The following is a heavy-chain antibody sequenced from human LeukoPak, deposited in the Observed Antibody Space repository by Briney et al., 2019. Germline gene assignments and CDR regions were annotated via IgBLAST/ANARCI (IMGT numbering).Heavy chain of an antibody. CDR2: IIPIFGTA. D-gene: IGHD4-11*01. CDR1: GGTFSRYA. V-gene: IGHV1-69*05. CDR3: ARDGAVTTDYYYYYMDV. J-gene: IGHJ6*03. Sequence: SVKVSCKASGGTFSRYAIRWVRQAPGQGLEWMGGIIPIFGTANYAQKFQGRVTITTDESTSTAYMELSSLRSEDTAVYYCARDGAVTTDYYYYYMDVWGKGTTVTVSS.